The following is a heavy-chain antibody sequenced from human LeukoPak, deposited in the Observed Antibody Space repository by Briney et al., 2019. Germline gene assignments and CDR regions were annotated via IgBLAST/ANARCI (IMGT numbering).Heavy chain of an antibody. CDR2: ISGDGGST. CDR1: GFTFDDYS. Sequence: GGSLRLSCAASGFTFDDYSMHWVRQAPGKGLEWVSVISGDGGSTYYADSVKGRFTISRDNSKDSLYLQMTSLRIEDTALYYCVRDRDDFWSGYPTACYFDYWGQGTLVTVSS. J-gene: IGHJ4*02. D-gene: IGHD3-3*01. CDR3: VRDRDDFWSGYPTACYFDY. V-gene: IGHV3-43*02.